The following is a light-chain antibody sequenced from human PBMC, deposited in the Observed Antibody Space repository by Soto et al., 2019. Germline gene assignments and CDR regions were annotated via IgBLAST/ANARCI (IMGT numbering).Light chain of an antibody. J-gene: IGKJ4*01. CDR3: QQYNNWLPT. CDR1: QKIRSR. Sequence: DFQMAQYPSTLSASVGDRVTITCRASQKIRSRLAWFQQKPGKAPKLLIYDASSLESGVPQRFSGSGSGTEFTLTISSLQSEDVAIYYCQQYNNWLPTFVGGTNV. V-gene: IGKV1-5*01. CDR2: DAS.